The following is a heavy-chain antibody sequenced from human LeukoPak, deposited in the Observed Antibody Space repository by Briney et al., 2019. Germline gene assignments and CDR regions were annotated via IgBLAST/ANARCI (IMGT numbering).Heavy chain of an antibody. D-gene: IGHD3-16*02. CDR2: IIPILGIA. CDR1: GGTFSSYA. V-gene: IGHV1-69*04. Sequence: GASVKVSCKASGGTFSSYAISWVRQAPGQGLEWMGRIIPILGIANYAQKFQGRVTITADKSTSTAYMELSSLRSEDTAVYYCAGLYYDYVWGSYRPDYWGQGTLVTVSS. J-gene: IGHJ4*02. CDR3: AGLYYDYVWGSYRPDY.